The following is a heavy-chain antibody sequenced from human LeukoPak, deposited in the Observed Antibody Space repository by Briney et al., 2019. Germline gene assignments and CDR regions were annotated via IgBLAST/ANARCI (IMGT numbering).Heavy chain of an antibody. Sequence: PGGSLRPSCAVSGFTFTDYYTSWIRQAPGKGLEWVSYISSSGSTIYYADSVKGRFTISRDNAKNSLYLQMNSLRAEDTAVYYCAREGFYSSSLFDYWGQGTLVTVSS. D-gene: IGHD6-13*01. V-gene: IGHV3-11*01. CDR3: AREGFYSSSLFDY. CDR2: ISSSGSTI. J-gene: IGHJ4*02. CDR1: GFTFTDYY.